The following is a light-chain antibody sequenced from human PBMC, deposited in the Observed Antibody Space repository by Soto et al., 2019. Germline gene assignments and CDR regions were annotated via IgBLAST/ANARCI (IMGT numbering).Light chain of an antibody. Sequence: ALTQPRSVSWSPGQTVTIACTVSSSDVGSSNYMSWYQQHPGEAPKLVIYDVAQRPSGVPDRLSGSRSGKTASLTISGLQPDDEADYYCCSYAGSDTLIFGSGTKVTVL. CDR2: DVA. CDR1: SSDVGSSNY. J-gene: IGLJ1*01. CDR3: CSYAGSDTLI. V-gene: IGLV2-11*01.